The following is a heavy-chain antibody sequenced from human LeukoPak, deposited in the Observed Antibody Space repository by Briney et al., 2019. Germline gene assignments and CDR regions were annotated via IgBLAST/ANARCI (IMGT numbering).Heavy chain of an antibody. CDR1: GFTFSSYA. D-gene: IGHD3-10*01. CDR2: ISYDGSNK. Sequence: PGRSLRLSCAASGFTFSSYATHWVRQAPGKGLEWVAVISYDGSNKYYADSVKGRFTISRDNSKNTLYLQMNSLRVEDTALYFCAKTYYYLSGSLPEDYWGQGTLVTVSS. J-gene: IGHJ4*02. CDR3: AKTYYYLSGSLPEDY. V-gene: IGHV3-30-3*01.